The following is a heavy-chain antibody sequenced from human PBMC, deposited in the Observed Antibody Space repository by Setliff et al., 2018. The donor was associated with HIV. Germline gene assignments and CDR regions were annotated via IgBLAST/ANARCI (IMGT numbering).Heavy chain of an antibody. Sequence: ASVKVSCKTSGYTFTTFGIVWVRQAPGQGLEWMGWASTSNDNTYYIPKLRDRVTMTTDTSTTSSSMELRGLRSDDTAVYYCARVRQGPGDWYGLLDSWGQGSLVTVPQ. CDR2: ASTSNDNT. V-gene: IGHV1-18*01. CDR1: GYTFTTFG. CDR3: ARVRQGPGDWYGLLDS. D-gene: IGHD6-19*01. J-gene: IGHJ4*02.